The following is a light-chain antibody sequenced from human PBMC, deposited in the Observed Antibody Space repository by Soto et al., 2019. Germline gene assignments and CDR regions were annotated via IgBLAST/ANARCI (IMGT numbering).Light chain of an antibody. CDR1: QSVSNNY. J-gene: IGKJ1*01. CDR3: QQYGSSGT. Sequence: EIVFTQSPGTLSLSPVEISTLSCMASQSVSNNYLAWYQQKPGQAPRLLIYGASNRATGIPDRFSGSGSGTDFTLTISRLEPEDFAVYYCQQYGSSGTFGQGTKVDIK. V-gene: IGKV3-20*01. CDR2: GAS.